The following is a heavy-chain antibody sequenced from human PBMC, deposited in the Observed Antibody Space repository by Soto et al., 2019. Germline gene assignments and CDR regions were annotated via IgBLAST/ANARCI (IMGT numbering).Heavy chain of an antibody. D-gene: IGHD1-7*01. J-gene: IGHJ5*02. CDR2: FDPEDGET. CDR3: ATRSITGTTFWFDP. Sequence: ASVKVSCKVSGYTLTELSMHWVRQAPGKGLEWMGGFDPEDGETIYAQKFQGRVTMTEDTSTDTAHMELSSLRSEDTAVYYCATRSITGTTFWFDPWGQGTLVTVSS. CDR1: GYTLTELS. V-gene: IGHV1-24*01.